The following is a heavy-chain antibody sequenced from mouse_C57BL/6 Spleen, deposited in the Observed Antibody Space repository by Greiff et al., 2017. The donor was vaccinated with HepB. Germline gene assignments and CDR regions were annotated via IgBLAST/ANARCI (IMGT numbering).Heavy chain of an antibody. J-gene: IGHJ4*01. D-gene: IGHD1-1*01. CDR2: INPSSGYT. Sequence: VQLQQSGAELARPGASVKMSCKASGYTFTSYTMHWVKQRPGQGLEWIGYINPSSGYTKYNQKFKDKATLTADKSSSTAYMQLSSLTSEDSAVYYFARYGPYYAMDYWGQGTSVTVSS. V-gene: IGHV1-4*01. CDR3: ARYGPYYAMDY. CDR1: GYTFTSYT.